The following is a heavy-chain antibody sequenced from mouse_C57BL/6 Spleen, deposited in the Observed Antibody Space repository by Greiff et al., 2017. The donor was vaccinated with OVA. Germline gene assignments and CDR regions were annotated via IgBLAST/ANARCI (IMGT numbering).Heavy chain of an antibody. CDR1: GFSLTSYG. CDR2: IWRGGST. J-gene: IGHJ4*01. V-gene: IGHV2-5*01. D-gene: IGHD2-12*01. CDR3: AKKGHYTDAMDY. Sequence: VQLVESGPGLVQPSQSLSITCTVSGFSLTSYGVHWVRQSPGKGLEWLGVIWRGGSTDYNAAFMSRLSITKDNSKSQVFFKMNSLQADDTAIYYCAKKGHYTDAMDYWGQGTSVTVSS.